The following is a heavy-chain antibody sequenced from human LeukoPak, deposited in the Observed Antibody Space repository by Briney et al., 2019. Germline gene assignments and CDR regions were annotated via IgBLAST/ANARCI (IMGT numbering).Heavy chain of an antibody. Sequence: GGSLRLSCTASGFTFGDYAMSWVRQAPGKGLEWIGFIRSKAYGGTTEYAASVKGRFTISRDDSKSIAYLQMNSLKTEDTAVYYCTRDGQYQLLLDYLDVWAKGTTVTVSS. D-gene: IGHD2-2*01. V-gene: IGHV3-49*04. CDR1: GFTFGDYA. CDR2: IRSKAYGGTT. J-gene: IGHJ6*03. CDR3: TRDGQYQLLLDYLDV.